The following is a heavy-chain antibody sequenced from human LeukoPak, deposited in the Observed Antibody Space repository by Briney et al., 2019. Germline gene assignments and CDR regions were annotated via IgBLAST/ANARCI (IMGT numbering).Heavy chain of an antibody. CDR1: GFTVSSNY. V-gene: IGHV3-66*01. Sequence: GGSLRLSCAASGFTVSSNYMSWVRQAPGKGLEWVSVIYSGGSTYYADSVKGRFTISRDNSKNTLYLQMNSLRAEDTAVYYCAKVPYYYYGMDVWGQGTTVTVSS. CDR2: IYSGGST. CDR3: AKVPYYYYGMDV. J-gene: IGHJ6*02.